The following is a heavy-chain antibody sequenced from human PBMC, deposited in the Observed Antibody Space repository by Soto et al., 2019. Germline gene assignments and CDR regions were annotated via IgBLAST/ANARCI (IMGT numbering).Heavy chain of an antibody. Sequence: QVQLVQSGAEVKKPGSSVKVSCKASGGTFSSYVISWVRQAPGQGLEWMGGIIPIFGTANYAQKFQGRVTITADKSTSTAYMELSSLRSEDTAVYYCARGGYCSSTSCYRNYGMDVWGQGTTVTVSS. V-gene: IGHV1-69*06. CDR1: GGTFSSYV. J-gene: IGHJ6*02. CDR3: ARGGYCSSTSCYRNYGMDV. CDR2: IIPIFGTA. D-gene: IGHD2-2*02.